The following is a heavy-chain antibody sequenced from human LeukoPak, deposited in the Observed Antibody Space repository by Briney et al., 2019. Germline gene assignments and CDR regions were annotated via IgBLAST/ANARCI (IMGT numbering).Heavy chain of an antibody. CDR3: ARDHAYAFDI. CDR1: GFTFSDYS. J-gene: IGHJ3*02. Sequence: GGSLRLSCVASGFTFSDYSLNWVRQAPGKGLEWISYIGSAIYCADSVKGRFTISRDNAKNSLFLQMNSLRAEDTAVYYCARDHAYAFDIWGQGTLVTVSS. D-gene: IGHD2-2*01. V-gene: IGHV3-48*01. CDR2: IGSAI.